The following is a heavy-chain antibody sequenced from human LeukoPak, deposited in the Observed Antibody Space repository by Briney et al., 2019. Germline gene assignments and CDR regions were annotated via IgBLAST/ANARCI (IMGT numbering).Heavy chain of an antibody. CDR2: IYSGGST. CDR1: GFTVSSNY. V-gene: IGHV3-66*01. J-gene: IGHJ4*02. Sequence: QTGGSLRLSCAASGFTVSSNYMSWVRQAPGKGLEWVSVIYSGGSTYYADSVKGRFTISRDNSKNTLYLQMNSLRAEDTAVYYCARYRIAVADPAFDYWGQGTLVTVSS. D-gene: IGHD6-19*01. CDR3: ARYRIAVADPAFDY.